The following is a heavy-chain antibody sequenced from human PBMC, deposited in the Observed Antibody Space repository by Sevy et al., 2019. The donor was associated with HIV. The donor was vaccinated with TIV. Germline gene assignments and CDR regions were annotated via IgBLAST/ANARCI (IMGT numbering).Heavy chain of an antibody. D-gene: IGHD5-18*01. V-gene: IGHV3-21*06. CDR1: GFTFSGYT. Sequence: GGSLRLSCTAAGFTFSGYTMNWVRQAPGKGLEWISSISSTSSYIEYADSVKGRFTISRDNAKNSLYLQMNSLTAEDTAVYFWVSVTYISDQDYFAYWGQGPRVTVS. CDR2: ISSTSSYI. CDR3: VSVTYISDQDYFAY. J-gene: IGHJ4*02.